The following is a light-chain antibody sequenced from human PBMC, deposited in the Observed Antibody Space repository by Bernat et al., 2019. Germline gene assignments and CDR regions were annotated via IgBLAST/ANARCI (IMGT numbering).Light chain of an antibody. Sequence: DIQMTQSPSPLSASVGDRVNITCWASQNIGRYLNWYQQKPGKAPNLLTFNTFILESGVRSRFSGSGSASDFTLTISSLQHEDFATYYCQQSYSLFSFGSWTKVDIK. V-gene: IGKV1-39*01. J-gene: IGKJ3*01. CDR1: QNIGRY. CDR2: NTF. CDR3: QQSYSLFS.